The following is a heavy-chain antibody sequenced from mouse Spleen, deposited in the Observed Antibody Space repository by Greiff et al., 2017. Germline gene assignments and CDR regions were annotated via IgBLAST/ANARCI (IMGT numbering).Heavy chain of an antibody. J-gene: IGHJ2*01. CDR3: ARWGYYGSSYGDFDY. D-gene: IGHD1-1*01. V-gene: IGHV1-81*01. Sequence: QVQLKQSGAELARPGASVKLSCKASGYTFTSYGISWVKQRTGQGLEWIGEIYPRSGNTYYNEKFKGKATLTADKSSSTAYMELRSLTSEDSAVYFCARWGYYGSSYGDFDYWGQGTTLTVSS. CDR2: IYPRSGNT. CDR1: GYTFTSYG.